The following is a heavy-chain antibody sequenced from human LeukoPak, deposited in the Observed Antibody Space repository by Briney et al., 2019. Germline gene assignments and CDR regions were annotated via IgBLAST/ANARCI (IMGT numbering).Heavy chain of an antibody. V-gene: IGHV4-59*01. Sequence: SETLSLTCTVSGGSISSYYWSWIRQPPGKGLEWIGYIYYSGSTSYNPSLKSRVTISVDTSKNQFSLKLSSVTAADTAVYYCARENGDNHFDYWGQGTLVTVSS. D-gene: IGHD4-17*01. CDR3: ARENGDNHFDY. J-gene: IGHJ4*02. CDR1: GGSISSYY. CDR2: IYYSGST.